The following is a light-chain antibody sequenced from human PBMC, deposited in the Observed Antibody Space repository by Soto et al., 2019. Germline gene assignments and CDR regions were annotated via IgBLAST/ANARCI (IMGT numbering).Light chain of an antibody. V-gene: IGKV1-39*01. CDR1: QDVVNY. J-gene: IGKJ2*01. Sequence: DIDMTQAPSSLSASVGDRVTITCRAGQDVVNYLNWYQQKPGKAPRLLIYAASSLQSGLPSRFSGSGSGTTFTLTITDLQPEDVATYYCQQSRTTAYTFAQGTKVEIK. CDR2: AAS. CDR3: QQSRTTAYT.